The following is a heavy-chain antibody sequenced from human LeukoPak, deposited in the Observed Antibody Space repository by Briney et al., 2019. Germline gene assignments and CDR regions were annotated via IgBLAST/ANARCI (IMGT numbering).Heavy chain of an antibody. D-gene: IGHD3-16*01. J-gene: IGHJ4*02. CDR3: ARSGMISYYHYVWGSSLGY. CDR1: GFTFSSYG. Sequence: GRSLRLSCAASGFTFSSYGMHWVRQAPGKGLEWVAVISYDGSNKYYADSVKGRFTISRDNSKNTLYLQMNSLRAEDTAVYYCARSGMISYYHYVWGSSLGYWGQGTLVTVSS. V-gene: IGHV3-30*03. CDR2: ISYDGSNK.